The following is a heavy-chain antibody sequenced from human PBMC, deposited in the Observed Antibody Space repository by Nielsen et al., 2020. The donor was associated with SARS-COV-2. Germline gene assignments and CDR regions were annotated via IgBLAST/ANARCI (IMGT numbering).Heavy chain of an antibody. CDR2: IYYSGST. Sequence: PGKGLGWIGYIYYSGSTNYNPSLKSRVTISVDTSKNQFSLKLSSVTAADTAVYYCARTLGRQALPLWFGESHTDYWGQGTLVTVSS. J-gene: IGHJ4*02. CDR3: ARTLGRQALPLWFGESHTDY. D-gene: IGHD3-10*01. V-gene: IGHV4-59*12.